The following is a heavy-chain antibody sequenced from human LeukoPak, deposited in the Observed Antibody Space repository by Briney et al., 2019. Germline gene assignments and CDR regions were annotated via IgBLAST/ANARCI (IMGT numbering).Heavy chain of an antibody. CDR1: GYTFTSYG. V-gene: IGHV1-18*01. J-gene: IGHJ5*02. CDR2: ISAYNGNT. Sequence: ASVKVSCKASGYTFTSYGISWVRQAPGQGLEWMGWISAYNGNTNYAQKLQGRVTMTTDTSTSTAYMEPRSLRSDDTAVYYCARDSLYPYCSGGSCYSPPHDWFDPWGQGTLVTVSS. CDR3: ARDSLYPYCSGGSCYSPPHDWFDP. D-gene: IGHD2-15*01.